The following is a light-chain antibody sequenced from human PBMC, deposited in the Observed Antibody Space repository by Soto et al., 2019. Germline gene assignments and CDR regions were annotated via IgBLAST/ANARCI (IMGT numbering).Light chain of an antibody. CDR3: LQTDSPPYN. CDR2: GAS. Sequence: DIQMTQSPSSLSASVGDRVTITCRASQIIVGYLNWYQQKAGTAPQLLIYGASSLQSGVPSRIGGSGAGPDFSLSISSLQAEDSTTYYCLQTDSPPYNFGQGTKLESK. CDR1: QIIVGY. V-gene: IGKV1-39*01. J-gene: IGKJ2*01.